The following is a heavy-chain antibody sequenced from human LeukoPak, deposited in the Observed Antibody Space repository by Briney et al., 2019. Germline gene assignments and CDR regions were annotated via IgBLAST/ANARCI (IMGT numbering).Heavy chain of an antibody. J-gene: IGHJ5*02. CDR1: GYTFTSYD. CDR3: ARVGYYHFWSGYYKGYWFDP. CDR2: MNPNSGNT. Sequence: ASVKVSCKASGYTFTSYDINWVRQATGQGLEWMGWMNPNSGNTGYAQKFQGRVTMTRNTSISTAYMELSSLRSEDTAVYYCARVGYYHFWSGYYKGYWFDPWGQGTLVTVSS. V-gene: IGHV1-8*01. D-gene: IGHD3-3*01.